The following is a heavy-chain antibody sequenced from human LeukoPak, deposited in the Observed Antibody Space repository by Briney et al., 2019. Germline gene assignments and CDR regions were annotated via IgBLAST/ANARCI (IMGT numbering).Heavy chain of an antibody. CDR1: GFTFISYS. CDR2: ISSSSSYI. D-gene: IGHD3-16*01. J-gene: IGHJ4*02. V-gene: IGHV3-21*04. CDR3: ASNWAYDYVVQSY. Sequence: GGSLRLSCAASGFTFISYSMNWVRQAPGKGLEWVSSISSSSSYIYYADSVKGRFTISRDNAKNSLYLQMNSLKAEDTAVYYCASNWAYDYVVQSYWGQGTLVTVSS.